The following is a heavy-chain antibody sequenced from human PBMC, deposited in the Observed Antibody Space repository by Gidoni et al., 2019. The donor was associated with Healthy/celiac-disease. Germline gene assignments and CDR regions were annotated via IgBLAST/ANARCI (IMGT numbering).Heavy chain of an antibody. Sequence: QITLKESGPTLVKPTQTLTLTCTFSGFSLSTSGVGVGWIRQPPGKALEWLALIYWDDDKRYSPSLKSRLTITKDTSKNQVVLTMTNMDPVDTATYYCAHRKLGRIMITFGGVITKENTYFDYWGQGTLVTVSS. D-gene: IGHD3-16*01. J-gene: IGHJ4*02. CDR1: GFSLSTSGVG. CDR3: AHRKLGRIMITFGGVITKENTYFDY. CDR2: IYWDDDK. V-gene: IGHV2-5*02.